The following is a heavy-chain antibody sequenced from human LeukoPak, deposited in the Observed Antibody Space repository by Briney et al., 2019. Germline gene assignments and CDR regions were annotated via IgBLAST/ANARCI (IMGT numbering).Heavy chain of an antibody. Sequence: QTGGSLRLSCVASGFTFSTYAMSWVRQAPGQGLEWVSVISGSGVTTYYADSVKGRFSISRANSKNTLWLQMSSLRAEDTAVYFCTKGPFSGSYRFEDWGQGTLVTVSS. CDR3: TKGPFSGSYRFED. D-gene: IGHD1-26*01. V-gene: IGHV3-23*01. CDR2: ISGSGVTT. CDR1: GFTFSTYA. J-gene: IGHJ4*02.